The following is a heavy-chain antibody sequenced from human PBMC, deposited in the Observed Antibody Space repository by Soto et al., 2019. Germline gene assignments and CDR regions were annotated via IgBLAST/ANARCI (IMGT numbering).Heavy chain of an antibody. J-gene: IGHJ4*02. CDR2: VNAGNDNT. V-gene: IGHV1-3*01. CDR3: AREVPYGYSRFDY. CDR1: GYTFTNNV. D-gene: IGHD5-18*01. Sequence: ASVKVSCKTSGYTFTNNVIHWVRQAPRQRLEWIGWVNAGNDNTKWSREFQGRLTLTKDTSATTAYMELSSLTPEDTAIYFCAREVPYGYSRFDYWGQGTLVTVSS.